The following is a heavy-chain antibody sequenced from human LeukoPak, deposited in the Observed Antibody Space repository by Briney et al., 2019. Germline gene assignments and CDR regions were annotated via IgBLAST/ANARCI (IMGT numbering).Heavy chain of an antibody. CDR2: IYYSGST. D-gene: IGHD3-22*01. J-gene: IGHJ3*02. V-gene: IGHV4-39*07. CDR1: GGSISSSSYY. Sequence: PSETLSLTCTVSGGSISSSSYYWGWIRQPPGKGLEWIGSIYYSGSTYYNPSLKSRVTISVDTSKNQFSLKLSSVTAADTAVYYCARELYDSSGYPAHAFDIWGQGTMVTVSS. CDR3: ARELYDSSGYPAHAFDI.